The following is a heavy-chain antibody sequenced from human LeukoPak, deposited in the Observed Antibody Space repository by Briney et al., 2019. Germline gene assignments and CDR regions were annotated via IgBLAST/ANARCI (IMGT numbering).Heavy chain of an antibody. CDR2: ISSSGSTI. V-gene: IGHV3-48*03. CDR1: GFTFSSYE. D-gene: IGHD3-10*01. Sequence: GGSLRLSCAASGFTFSSYEMNWVRQAPGKGLEWVSYISSSGSTIYYADSVKGRFTISRDNAKNSLYLQMNSLRAEDTAVYYCAGSRGAAYYFDYWGQGTLVTVSS. J-gene: IGHJ4*02. CDR3: AGSRGAAYYFDY.